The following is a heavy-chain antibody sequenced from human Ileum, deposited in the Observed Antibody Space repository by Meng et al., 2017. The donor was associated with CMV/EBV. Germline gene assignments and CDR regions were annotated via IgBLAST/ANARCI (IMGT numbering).Heavy chain of an antibody. CDR3: ARDHPTLYYYGMDV. Sequence: GESLKISCAASGLTSSDYWMSWIRQAPGKGLEWVSYISSSGRIIYYADSVKGRFTISRDNAENSLYLQMNSLGAEETAVYYCARDHPTLYYYGMDVWGQGTTVTVSS. V-gene: IGHV3-11*04. CDR2: ISSSGRII. CDR1: GLTSSDYW. J-gene: IGHJ6*02.